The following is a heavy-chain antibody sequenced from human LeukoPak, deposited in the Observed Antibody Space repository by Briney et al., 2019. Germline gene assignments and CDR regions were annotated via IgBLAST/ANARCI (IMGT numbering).Heavy chain of an antibody. V-gene: IGHV3-20*04. D-gene: IGHD3-16*02. CDR1: GFTFDDYG. CDR2: INWNGGST. J-gene: IGHJ6*03. Sequence: PVGSLRLSCAASGFTFDDYGMSWDRQAPGQGLEWVSGINWNGGSTGYADSVKGRFTISRDNAKNSLYLQMNSLRAEDTALYYCAREGEDDYVWGSYRHATYYYYYMDVWGKGTTVTASS. CDR3: AREGEDDYVWGSYRHATYYYYYMDV.